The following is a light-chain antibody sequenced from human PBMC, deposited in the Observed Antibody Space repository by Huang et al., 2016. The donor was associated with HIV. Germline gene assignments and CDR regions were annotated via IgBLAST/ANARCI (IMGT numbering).Light chain of an antibody. V-gene: IGKV1-12*01. J-gene: IGKJ5*01. Sequence: DIQMTQSPSSVSASEGDTVTITCRASQDISNWLAWYQQKPREAPTLLIHSASNLVSGVPARFSGSGSGTNFSLTISGLRPDDFATYYCLQADISPRSFGRGTRLDIQ. CDR2: SAS. CDR1: QDISNW. CDR3: LQADISPRS.